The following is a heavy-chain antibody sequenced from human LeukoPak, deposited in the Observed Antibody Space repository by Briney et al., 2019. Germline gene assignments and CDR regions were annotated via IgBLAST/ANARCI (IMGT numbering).Heavy chain of an antibody. CDR3: ARDLSGRSYFDY. CDR2: ISYDGSNK. CDR1: GFTFSSYA. Sequence: GGSLRLSCAASGFTFSSYAMHWVRQAPGKGLEWGAVISYDGSNKYYEDSVKGRFTISRDNSKNTLYLQMKSLRAEDTAVYYCARDLSGRSYFDYWGQGTLVTVSS. V-gene: IGHV3-30-3*01. D-gene: IGHD1-26*01. J-gene: IGHJ4*02.